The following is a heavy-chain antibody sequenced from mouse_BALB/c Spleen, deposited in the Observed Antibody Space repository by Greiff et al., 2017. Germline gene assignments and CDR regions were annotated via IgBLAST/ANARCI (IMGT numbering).Heavy chain of an antibody. CDR3: ARGRRGCFAY. CDR1: GYSITSDYA. CDR2: ISYSGST. J-gene: IGHJ3*01. V-gene: IGHV3-2*02. Sequence: EVKLMESGPGLVKPSQSLSLTCTVTGYSITSDYAWNWIRQFPGNKLEWMGYISYSGSTSYNPSLKSRISITRDTSKNQFFLQLNSVTTEDTATYYCARGRRGCFAYWGQGTLVTVSA.